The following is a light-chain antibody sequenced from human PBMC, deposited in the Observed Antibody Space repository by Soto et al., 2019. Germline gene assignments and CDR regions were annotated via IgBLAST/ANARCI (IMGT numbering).Light chain of an antibody. Sequence: QSVLTQPPSASRTPGQRVTISCSGRFSNIGSNYVYWYQQLPGTAPKLLIFTNDQRTSGVPGRFSGSKSGTSASLAISGLRSEDEADYYCAVWDDSLRGCVFGGGTKVTVL. J-gene: IGLJ3*02. V-gene: IGLV1-47*02. CDR3: AVWDDSLRGCV. CDR2: TND. CDR1: FSNIGSNY.